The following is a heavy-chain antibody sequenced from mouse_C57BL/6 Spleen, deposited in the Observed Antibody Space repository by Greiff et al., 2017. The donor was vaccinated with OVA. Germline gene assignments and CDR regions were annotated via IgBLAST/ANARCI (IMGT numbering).Heavy chain of an antibody. CDR2: INPSNGGT. Sequence: VQLQQSGTELVKPGASVKLSCKASGYTFTSYWMHWVKQRPGQGLEWIGNINPSNGGTNYNEKFKSKATLTVDKSSSTAYMQLSSLTSEDSAVYYCARGPYYGNLYFDYWGQGTTLTVSS. CDR3: ARGPYYGNLYFDY. V-gene: IGHV1-53*01. D-gene: IGHD2-10*01. CDR1: GYTFTSYW. J-gene: IGHJ2*01.